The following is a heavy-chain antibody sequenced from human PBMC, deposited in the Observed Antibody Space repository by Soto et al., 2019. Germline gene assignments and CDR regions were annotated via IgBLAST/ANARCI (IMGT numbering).Heavy chain of an antibody. CDR1: VGTFSSYA. V-gene: IGHV1-69*13. D-gene: IGHD5-18*01. J-gene: IGHJ6*02. Sequence: SVKVSCKASVGTFSSYAISWVRQAPGQGLEWMGGIIPIFGTANYVQKFQGRVTITADESTSTAYMELSSLRSEDTAVYYCARARYSYGTYYYGMDVWGQGTTVTVSS. CDR2: IIPIFGTA. CDR3: ARARYSYGTYYYGMDV.